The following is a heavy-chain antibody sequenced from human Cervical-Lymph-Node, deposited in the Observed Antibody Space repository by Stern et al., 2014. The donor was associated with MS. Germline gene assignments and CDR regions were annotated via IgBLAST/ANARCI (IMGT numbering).Heavy chain of an antibody. D-gene: IGHD3-10*01. Sequence: VQLEESGPGLVKPSETLSLTCTVSGGSIRSYYWSWIRQPPGKGLAWIGYIFYTGTTNYNPSLKSRVTISVDTSKNQFSMRLSSVTAADTAVYYCASSSGSFYPHDNWGQGTLVTVSS. J-gene: IGHJ4*02. V-gene: IGHV4-59*01. CDR1: GGSIRSYY. CDR3: ASSSGSFYPHDN. CDR2: IFYTGTT.